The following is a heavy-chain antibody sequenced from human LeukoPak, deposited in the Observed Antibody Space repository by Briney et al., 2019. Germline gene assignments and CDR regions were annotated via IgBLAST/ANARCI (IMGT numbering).Heavy chain of an antibody. CDR2: INHSGST. V-gene: IGHV4-34*01. CDR3: ARGGRYFDWLVGLAHHNWFDR. D-gene: IGHD3-9*01. J-gene: IGHJ5*02. Sequence: KPSETLSLSCAVYGGSFSGYYWSWIRQPSGKGLEWIGEINHSGSTNYNPSLKSRVTISVDTSKNQFSLKLSSVTAADTAVYYCARGGRYFDWLVGLAHHNWFDRWGQGTLVTVSS. CDR1: GGSFSGYY.